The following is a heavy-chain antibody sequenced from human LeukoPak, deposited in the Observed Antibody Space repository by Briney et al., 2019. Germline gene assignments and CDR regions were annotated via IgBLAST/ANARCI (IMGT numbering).Heavy chain of an antibody. CDR1: GGSISGSY. J-gene: IGHJ5*02. V-gene: IGHV4-59*01. Sequence: SETLSLTCTVSGGSISGSYWNWIRQPPGKGVEWIGCIHDSGTTNYNPSLKSRVTISLHTSKNQFSLRLTSVTAADTAVYYCAIEHDGATYSNLWGQGTLVAVSS. D-gene: IGHD5-12*01. CDR2: IHDSGTT. CDR3: AIEHDGATYSNL.